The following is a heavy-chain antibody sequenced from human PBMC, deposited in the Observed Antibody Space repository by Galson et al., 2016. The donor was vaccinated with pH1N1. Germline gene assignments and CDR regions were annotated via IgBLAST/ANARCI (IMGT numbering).Heavy chain of an antibody. CDR2: INGRGTST. J-gene: IGHJ5*02. Sequence: SLRLSCAASGFTFGTHAMTWVRQAPGKGLVLVSSINGRGTSTYYTDSVKGRFPISRDNSRSTLYFQLSALTVDDTAVYYCAKEGRWYGGNWFDPWGQGTLVTVSS. V-gene: IGHV3-23*01. CDR1: GFTFGTHA. CDR3: AKEGRWYGGNWFDP. D-gene: IGHD3-10*01.